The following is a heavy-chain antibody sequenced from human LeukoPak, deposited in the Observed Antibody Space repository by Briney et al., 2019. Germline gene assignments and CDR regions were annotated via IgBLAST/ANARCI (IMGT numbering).Heavy chain of an antibody. Sequence: QTGGSLRLSCAASGFTLDDYAMHWVRQLPGKGLEWLSLISGDGDSTYYADSAKGRFTISRDNSKNSLFLQMKSLRTEDSGFYYCAKEMTVATIPTFLDYWGQGALVLVSS. D-gene: IGHD5-12*01. CDR2: ISGDGDST. CDR1: GFTLDDYA. CDR3: AKEMTVATIPTFLDY. V-gene: IGHV3-43*02. J-gene: IGHJ4*02.